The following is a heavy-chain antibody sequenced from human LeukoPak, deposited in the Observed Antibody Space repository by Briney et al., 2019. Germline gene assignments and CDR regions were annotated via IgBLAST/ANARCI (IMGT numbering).Heavy chain of an antibody. CDR2: ISSNGSST. CDR1: GFTFSSYA. Sequence: GGSLRLSCSASGFTFSSYAMHWVRQAPGKGLEYVSAISSNGSSTYYADSVKGGFTISRDNSKNTLYLQMSSLRAEDTAVYYCVKSPYYDILTGYFNWFDPWGQGTLVTVSS. D-gene: IGHD3-9*01. CDR3: VKSPYYDILTGYFNWFDP. J-gene: IGHJ5*02. V-gene: IGHV3-64D*06.